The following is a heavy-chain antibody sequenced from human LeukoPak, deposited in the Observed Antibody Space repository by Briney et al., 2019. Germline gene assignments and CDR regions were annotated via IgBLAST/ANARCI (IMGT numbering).Heavy chain of an antibody. Sequence: GRSLRLSCAASGFTFSDYGMHWVRQAPGKGLEWVAVISYDGSNEYYADSVKGRFTISRDNSKKILYLQMNSLRAEDTAVCYCAKFVAAPYYDILTGLLGSSSGSDYWGQGTLVTVSS. V-gene: IGHV3-30*18. J-gene: IGHJ4*02. D-gene: IGHD3-9*01. CDR2: ISYDGSNE. CDR3: AKFVAAPYYDILTGLLGSSSGSDY. CDR1: GFTFSDYG.